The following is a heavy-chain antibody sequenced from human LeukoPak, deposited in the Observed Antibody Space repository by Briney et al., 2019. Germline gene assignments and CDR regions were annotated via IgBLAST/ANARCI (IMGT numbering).Heavy chain of an antibody. V-gene: IGHV3-21*01. CDR1: GFTFSSYS. D-gene: IGHD1-26*01. CDR2: ISSSSSYI. Sequence: GGSLRLSCAASGFTFSSYSMNWVRQAPGKGLEWVSSISSSSSYIYYADSVKGRFTISRDNAKNSLYLQMISLRAEDTAVYYCTEEKGELHPYFDYWGQGTLVTVSS. J-gene: IGHJ4*02. CDR3: TEEKGELHPYFDY.